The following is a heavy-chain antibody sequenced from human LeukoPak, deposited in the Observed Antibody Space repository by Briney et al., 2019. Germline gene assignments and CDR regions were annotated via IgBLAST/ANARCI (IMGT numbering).Heavy chain of an antibody. Sequence: GASVKVSCKASGYTFTSYGISWVRQAPGQGLEWMGWISAYNGNTNYAQKLQGRVTMTTDTSTSTAYMELRSLRSDDTAVYHCARDGHYSGSYYGNAFDIWGQGTMVTVSS. J-gene: IGHJ3*02. CDR1: GYTFTSYG. V-gene: IGHV1-18*01. D-gene: IGHD1-26*01. CDR3: ARDGHYSGSYYGNAFDI. CDR2: ISAYNGNT.